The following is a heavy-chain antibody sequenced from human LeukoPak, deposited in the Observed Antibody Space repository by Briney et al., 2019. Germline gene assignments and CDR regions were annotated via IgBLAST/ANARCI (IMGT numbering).Heavy chain of an antibody. Sequence: ASVKVSCKASGGTFSSYAISWVRQAPGQWLEWMGGIIPIFGTANYAQKFQGRVTITADESTSTAYMELSSLRSEDTAVYYCVTAAGTNYYYMDVWGKGTTVTVSS. CDR1: GGTFSSYA. J-gene: IGHJ6*03. D-gene: IGHD6-13*01. V-gene: IGHV1-69*13. CDR3: VTAAGTNYYYMDV. CDR2: IIPIFGTA.